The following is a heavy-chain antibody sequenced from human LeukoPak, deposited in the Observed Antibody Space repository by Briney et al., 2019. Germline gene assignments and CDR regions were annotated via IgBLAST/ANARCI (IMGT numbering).Heavy chain of an antibody. CDR2: ISYVGTNK. CDR1: GFTFSSYA. D-gene: IGHD4-17*01. CDR3: ARVSGDYSWFDP. Sequence: GGSLRLSCAASGFTFSSYAMHWVRQAPGEGLEWVAFISYVGTNKNYTDSVEGRFTISRDNAENSLYLQMNSLRAEDTAVYYCARVSGDYSWFDPWGQGTLVTVSS. V-gene: IGHV3-30*04. J-gene: IGHJ5*02.